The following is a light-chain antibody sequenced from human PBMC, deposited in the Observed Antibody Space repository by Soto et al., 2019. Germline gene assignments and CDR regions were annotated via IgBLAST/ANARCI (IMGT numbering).Light chain of an antibody. CDR3: QQTYSTLSIT. CDR2: AAS. CDR1: ESISRH. Sequence: DLQMTQSPSSLSASVGDRVTITCRASESISRHLNWYQQKPGKAPKILIYAASSLQNGVTSRFRGSGSGTNFTLTITNLQPEDFATYYCQQTYSTLSITFGQGTRL. J-gene: IGKJ5*01. V-gene: IGKV1-39*01.